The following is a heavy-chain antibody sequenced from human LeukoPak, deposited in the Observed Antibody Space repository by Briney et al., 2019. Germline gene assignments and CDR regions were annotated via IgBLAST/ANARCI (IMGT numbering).Heavy chain of an antibody. D-gene: IGHD3-9*01. CDR1: GFTFSSYW. J-gene: IGHJ4*02. CDR3: TRAQIYYDILTGYYPYYFDY. Sequence: PGGSLRLSCAASGFTFSSYWMSWVRQAPGKGLEWVGFIRSKAYGGTTEDAASVKGRFTISRDDSESIAYLQMNSLKTEDTAVYYCTRAQIYYDILTGYYPYYFDYWGQGALVTVSS. CDR2: IRSKAYGGTT. V-gene: IGHV3-49*04.